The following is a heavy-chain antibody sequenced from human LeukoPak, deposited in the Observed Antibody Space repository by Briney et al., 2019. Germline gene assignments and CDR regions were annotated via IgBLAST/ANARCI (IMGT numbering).Heavy chain of an antibody. J-gene: IGHJ4*02. CDR3: ARAMTTVTTPGGFDY. Sequence: PRGSLRLSCAASGFTFSSYGMHWVRQAPGKGLEWVAVIWYDGSNKYYADSVKGRFTISRDNSKNTLYLQMNSLRAEDTAVYYCARAMTTVTTPGGFDYWGQGTLVTVSS. CDR2: IWYDGSNK. D-gene: IGHD4-17*01. V-gene: IGHV3-33*01. CDR1: GFTFSSYG.